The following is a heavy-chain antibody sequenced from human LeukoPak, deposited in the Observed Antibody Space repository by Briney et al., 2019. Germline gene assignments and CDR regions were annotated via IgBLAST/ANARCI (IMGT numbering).Heavy chain of an antibody. D-gene: IGHD6-13*01. CDR3: VGTSQASGSSCSLPDF. CDR2: IDPSDSYT. J-gene: IGHJ4*02. V-gene: IGHV5-10-1*01. Sequence: GESLRISCKGSGFNFATYWISWVRQMPGKGLEWMGRIDPSDSYTSSSPSFLGHVTISADKSISTAYLQWSSLKASDSAMYYCVGTSQASGSSCSLPDFWGQGTLVTVFS. CDR1: GFNFATYW.